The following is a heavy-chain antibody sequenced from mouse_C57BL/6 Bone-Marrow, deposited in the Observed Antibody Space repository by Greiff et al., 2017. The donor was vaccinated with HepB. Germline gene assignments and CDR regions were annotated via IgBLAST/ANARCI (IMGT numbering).Heavy chain of an antibody. J-gene: IGHJ3*01. V-gene: IGHV14-4*01. CDR1: GFNIKDDY. Sequence: EVKLVESGAELVRPGASVKLSCTASGFNIKDDYMHWVKQRPEQGLEWIGWIDPENGDTEYASKFQGKATITADTSSNTAYLQLSSLTSEDTAVYYCTSLLLRQWGFAYWGQGTLVTVSA. D-gene: IGHD1-1*01. CDR3: TSLLLRQWGFAY. CDR2: IDPENGDT.